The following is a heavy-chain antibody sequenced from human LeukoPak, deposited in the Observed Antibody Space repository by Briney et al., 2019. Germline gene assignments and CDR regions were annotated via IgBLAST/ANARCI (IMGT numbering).Heavy chain of an antibody. CDR3: ARDLDYDLLFDY. V-gene: IGHV1-2*02. CDR2: NNPNSGGT. Sequence: ASVKVSCKASGYTFTGYYMHWVRQAPGQGLEWMGWNNPNSGGTNYAQKFQGRVTMTRDTSISTAYMELSRLRSDDTAVYYCARDLDYDLLFDYWGQGILVTVSS. CDR1: GYTFTGYY. J-gene: IGHJ4*02. D-gene: IGHD4-17*01.